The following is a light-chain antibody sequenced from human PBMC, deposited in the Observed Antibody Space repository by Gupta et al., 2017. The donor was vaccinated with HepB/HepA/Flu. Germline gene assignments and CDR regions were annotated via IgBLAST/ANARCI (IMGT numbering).Light chain of an antibody. V-gene: IGKV1-39*01. J-gene: IGKJ4*01. CDR2: STS. Sequence: DIQMTQSPSSLSASVGDRVTITCRASQSISTYLNWYQQRPGKAPKLLIYSTSTLQSGVPSRFSGSGSGTDFTLTISSLQPEDFATYSCQQSYSTLFTFGGGTKLEIK. CDR3: QQSYSTLFT. CDR1: QSISTY.